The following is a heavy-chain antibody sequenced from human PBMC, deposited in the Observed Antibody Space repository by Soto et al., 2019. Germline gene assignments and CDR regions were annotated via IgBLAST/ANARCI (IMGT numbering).Heavy chain of an antibody. CDR1: GFTFSSYG. J-gene: IGHJ4*02. CDR3: ARVGSSWCFDY. CDR2: IWYDGSNK. V-gene: IGHV3-33*01. D-gene: IGHD6-13*01. Sequence: QVQLVESGGGVVQPGRSLRLSCAASGFTFSSYGMHWVRQAPGKGLEWVAVIWYDGSNKYYADSVKGRFTISRDNSKNTLYLQMNSLRAEDMAVYYCARVGSSWCFDYWGQGTLVTVSS.